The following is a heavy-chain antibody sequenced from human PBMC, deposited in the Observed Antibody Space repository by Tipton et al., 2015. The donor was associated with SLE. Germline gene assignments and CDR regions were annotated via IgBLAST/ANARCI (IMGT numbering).Heavy chain of an antibody. J-gene: IGHJ6*02. CDR1: GGPISSSGYY. V-gene: IGHV4-31*03. CDR3: VRGPKDV. Sequence: TLSLTCTVSGGPISSSGYYWSWNRQHPGKGLEWIGYIYDSKSTYYNPPLKSRLTMSADTSKNQISLKLSSVSAADTAVYYCVRGPKDVWGQGTTVTVSS. CDR2: IYDSKST.